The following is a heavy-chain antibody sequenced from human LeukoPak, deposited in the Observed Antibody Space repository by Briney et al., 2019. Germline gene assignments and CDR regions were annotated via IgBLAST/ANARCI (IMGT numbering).Heavy chain of an antibody. CDR3: AKLKQWQPQRYFFDY. CDR1: GFTFNSYA. D-gene: IGHD6-19*01. CDR2: FSGTSTN. Sequence: GGSLRLSCAASGFTFNSYAMSWVRQAPGKGLEWVSTFSGTSTNSYADAVKGRVTISRDNSKNKLYLQMTSLRAEDTAVYYCAKLKQWQPQRYFFDYWGQGALVTVAS. V-gene: IGHV3-23*01. J-gene: IGHJ4*02.